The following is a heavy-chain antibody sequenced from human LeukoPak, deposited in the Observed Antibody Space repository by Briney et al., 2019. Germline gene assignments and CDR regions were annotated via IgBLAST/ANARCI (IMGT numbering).Heavy chain of an antibody. CDR2: ISYDGSNK. Sequence: GRSLRLSCAASGFTFSSCGMHWVRQAPGKGLEWVAVISYDGSNKYYADSVKGRFTISRDNSKNTLYLQMNSLRAEDTAVYYCAKGGGDYVSWFDPWGQGTLVTVSS. J-gene: IGHJ5*02. CDR1: GFTFSSCG. CDR3: AKGGGDYVSWFDP. V-gene: IGHV3-30*18. D-gene: IGHD4-17*01.